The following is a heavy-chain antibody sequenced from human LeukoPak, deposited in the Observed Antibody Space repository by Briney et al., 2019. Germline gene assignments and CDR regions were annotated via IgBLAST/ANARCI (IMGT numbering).Heavy chain of an antibody. CDR2: IYTSGST. CDR3: ARAPAGPGYYYYYYGMDV. D-gene: IGHD6-13*01. J-gene: IGHJ6*02. V-gene: IGHV4-4*07. CDR1: GGSISSYY. Sequence: SETLSLTCTVSGGSISSYYWSWIRQPAGMGLEWNGRIYTSGSTNYNPSLKSRVTMSVDTSKNQFSLKLSSVTAADTAVYYCARAPAGPGYYYYYYGMDVWGQGTTVTVSS.